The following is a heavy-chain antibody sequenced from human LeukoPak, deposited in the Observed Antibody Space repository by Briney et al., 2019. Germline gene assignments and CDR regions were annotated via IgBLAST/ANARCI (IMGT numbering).Heavy chain of an antibody. Sequence: AASVKVSCKASGYTFTGYYLHWVRQAPGQGLGWMGWINPNSGGTNYAQKFQGRVTMTRDTSISTAYMELSSLRSDDTAVYYCGRVGRSWDNTAFDYWGQGTLVTVSS. V-gene: IGHV1-2*02. J-gene: IGHJ4*02. CDR3: GRVGRSWDNTAFDY. D-gene: IGHD6-13*01. CDR1: GYTFTGYY. CDR2: INPNSGGT.